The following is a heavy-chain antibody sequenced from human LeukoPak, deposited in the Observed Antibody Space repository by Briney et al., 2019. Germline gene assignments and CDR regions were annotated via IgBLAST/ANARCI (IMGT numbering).Heavy chain of an antibody. J-gene: IGHJ4*02. V-gene: IGHV4-59*08. CDR2: IYYSGST. D-gene: IGHD4-23*01. CDR1: GGSISGYY. Sequence: SETLSLTCTVSGGSISGYYWGWIRQPPGKGLEWIVHIYYSGSTNYNPSLKSRVTISVDTSRNQFSLKLSSVTAADTAVYYCARRGAVYAGNDFDYWGQGTLVSVSS. CDR3: ARRGAVYAGNDFDY.